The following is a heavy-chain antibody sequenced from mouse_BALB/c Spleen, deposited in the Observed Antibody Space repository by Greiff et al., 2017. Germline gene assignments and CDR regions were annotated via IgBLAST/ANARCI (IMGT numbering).Heavy chain of an antibody. CDR3: ARRRAYEYYFDY. D-gene: IGHD1-1*01. V-gene: IGHV5-12-1*01. CDR1: GFAFSSYD. Sequence: EVKVVESGGGLVKPGGSLKLSCAASGFAFSSYDMSWVRQTPEKRLEWVAYISSGGGSTYYPDTVKGRFTISRDNAKNTLYLQMSSLKSEDTAMYYCARRRAYEYYFDYWGQGTTLTVSS. J-gene: IGHJ2*01. CDR2: ISSGGGST.